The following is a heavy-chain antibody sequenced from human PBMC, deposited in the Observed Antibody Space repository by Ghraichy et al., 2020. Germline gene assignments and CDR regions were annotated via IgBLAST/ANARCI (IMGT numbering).Heavy chain of an antibody. D-gene: IGHD3-3*01. CDR3: ARIHDFWSGYRNYFDY. CDR2: IYYSGST. Sequence: TLSLTCTVSGGSISSYYWSWIRQPPGKGLEWIGYIYYSGSTNYNPSLKSRVTISVDTSKNQFSLKLSSVTAADTAVYYCARIHDFWSGYRNYFDYWGQGTLVTVSS. J-gene: IGHJ4*02. CDR1: GGSISSYY. V-gene: IGHV4-59*01.